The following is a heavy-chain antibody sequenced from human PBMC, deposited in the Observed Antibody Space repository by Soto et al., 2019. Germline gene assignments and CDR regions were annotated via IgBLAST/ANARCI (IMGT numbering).Heavy chain of an antibody. D-gene: IGHD4-17*01. Sequence: EVQLVESGGGLVKPGGSLRLSCAASGSTFSSYSMNWVRQAPGKGLEWVSSISSSSSYIYYADSVKGRFTISRDNAKNSLYLQMNSLRAEDTAGYYCASHYGDYDAYSHGMDVWGQGTTVTVSS. CDR3: ASHYGDYDAYSHGMDV. J-gene: IGHJ6*02. V-gene: IGHV3-21*01. CDR2: ISSSSSYI. CDR1: GSTFSSYS.